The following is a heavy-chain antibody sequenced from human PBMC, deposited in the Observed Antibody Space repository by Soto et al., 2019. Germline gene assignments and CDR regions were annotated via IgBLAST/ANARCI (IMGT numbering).Heavy chain of an antibody. V-gene: IGHV1-24*01. D-gene: IGHD1-1*01. CDR3: AAGGTRWLHSPFDY. J-gene: IGHJ4*02. Sequence: QVQLLQSRAEGKKPGASVKVSCKVSGHTLTELSMHWVRQAPGRGLEWMGGFDPEDGETIFAQKFQGRVTMTEDTSTDSTYMELTSLRSEDTVVYYCAAGGTRWLHSPFDYWGQGTLVTISS. CDR2: FDPEDGET. CDR1: GHTLTELS.